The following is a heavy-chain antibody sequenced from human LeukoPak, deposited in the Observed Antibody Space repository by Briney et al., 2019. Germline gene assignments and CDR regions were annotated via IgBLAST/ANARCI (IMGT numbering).Heavy chain of an antibody. CDR2: IWYDGSNK. Sequence: PGGSLRLSCAASGFTFSSYGMHWVRQAPGKGLEWVAVIWYDGSNKYYADSVKGRFTISRDNSKNTLYLQMNSLRAEDTAAYYCARDGLVVVPAAPIYYYGMDVWGQGTTVTVSS. V-gene: IGHV3-33*01. D-gene: IGHD2-2*01. CDR3: ARDGLVVVPAAPIYYYGMDV. CDR1: GFTFSSYG. J-gene: IGHJ6*02.